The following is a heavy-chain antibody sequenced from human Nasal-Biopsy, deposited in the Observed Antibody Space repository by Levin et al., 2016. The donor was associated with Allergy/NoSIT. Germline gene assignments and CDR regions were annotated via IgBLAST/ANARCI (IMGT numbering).Heavy chain of an antibody. CDR3: ARQEFYYSSGSSGFDL. Sequence: GSLRLSCEASGYSFFNHWISWVRQPPGKGLEWMGKIDPGDSQTNYSPSFQGHVTMSVDKSATTVYLQWTSLKTSDTAMYYCARQEFYYSSGSSGFDLWGQGTLVTVSS. D-gene: IGHD3-10*01. CDR2: IDPGDSQT. J-gene: IGHJ3*01. V-gene: IGHV5-10-1*01. CDR1: GYSFFNHW.